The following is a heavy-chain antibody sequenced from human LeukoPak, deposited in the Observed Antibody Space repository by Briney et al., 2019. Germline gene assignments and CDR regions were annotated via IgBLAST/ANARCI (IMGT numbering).Heavy chain of an antibody. CDR1: GFTVRSNY. CDR2: IYSGGST. D-gene: IGHD3-22*01. J-gene: IGHJ4*02. V-gene: IGHV3-53*01. Sequence: GGSLRLSCAASGFTVRSNYMSWVRQAPGKGLEWVSIIYSGGSTYYADSVKGRFTISRDNSKNTLYLQMNSLRAEDTAVYYCARGVWNYYDSSGSSFDYWGQGTLVTVSS. CDR3: ARGVWNYYDSSGSSFDY.